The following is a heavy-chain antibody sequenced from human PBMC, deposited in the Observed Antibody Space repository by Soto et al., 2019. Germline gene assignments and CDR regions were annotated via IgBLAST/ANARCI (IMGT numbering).Heavy chain of an antibody. CDR2: ISGSGGST. Sequence: PGESLKISCAASGFTFNDYWMIWVRQAPGKGLEWVSEISGSGGSTYYADSAKGRFTISRDNSKNTLYLQMNSLRVEDTAVYYCAKAAVVTTIPVDYWGQGTLVTVSS. CDR3: AKAAVVTTIPVDY. V-gene: IGHV3-23*01. J-gene: IGHJ4*02. CDR1: GFTFNDYW. D-gene: IGHD2-21*02.